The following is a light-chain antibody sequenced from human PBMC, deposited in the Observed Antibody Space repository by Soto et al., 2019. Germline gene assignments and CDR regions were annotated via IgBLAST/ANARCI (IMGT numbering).Light chain of an antibody. CDR3: QQHYSYYT. CDR2: RAS. CDR1: QRISRW. Sequence: DIQMTQSPSTLSAFVGDRVNITCRASQRISRWLAWYQQKPGKAPKVLIYRASSLESGVPSRFSGSGSGTEFTLTISSLQPDDFATYYCQQHYSYYTFGQGTRLEIK. J-gene: IGKJ5*01. V-gene: IGKV1-5*03.